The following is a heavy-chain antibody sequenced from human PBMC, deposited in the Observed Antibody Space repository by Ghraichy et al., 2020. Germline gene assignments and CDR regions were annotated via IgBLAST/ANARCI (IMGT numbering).Heavy chain of an antibody. CDR3: ARHVQWEISDAFDI. Sequence: SETLSLTCTVSGGSISSYYWSWIRQPPGKGLEWIGYIYYSGSTNYNPSLKSRVTISVDTSKNQFSLKLSSVTAADTAVYYCARHVQWEISDAFDIWGQGTMVTVSS. V-gene: IGHV4-59*08. CDR1: GGSISSYY. J-gene: IGHJ3*02. CDR2: IYYSGST. D-gene: IGHD1-26*01.